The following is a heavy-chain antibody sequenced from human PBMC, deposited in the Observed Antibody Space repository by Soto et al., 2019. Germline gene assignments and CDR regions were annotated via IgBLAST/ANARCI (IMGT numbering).Heavy chain of an antibody. V-gene: IGHV4-30-2*01. CDR1: GGSISGGGYS. CDR2: IYHSGST. D-gene: IGHD6-19*01. J-gene: IGHJ4*02. CDR3: ARDRGQSSGWFGYFDY. Sequence: SETLSLTCAVSGGSISGGGYSWSWIRHPPGKGLEWIGYIYHSGSTYYNPSLKGRVTISVDRSKNQFSPKLSSVTAADTAVYYCARDRGQSSGWFGYFDYWGQGTLVTVSS.